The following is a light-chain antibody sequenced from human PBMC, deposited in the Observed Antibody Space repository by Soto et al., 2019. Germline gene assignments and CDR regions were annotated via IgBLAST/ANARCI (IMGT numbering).Light chain of an antibody. CDR2: GAS. J-gene: IGKJ1*01. Sequence: ILLTQSPDSLAVSLGERATINCKSSPCVLYSSDNRNYLTWYQQKPAQPPKLLIYGASTRESGVPGRFSGSGSGTDFTRTSSSLQAEDGAVYYCQQYYYIPKTFGQGTKV. V-gene: IGKV4-1*01. CDR1: PCVLYSSDNRNY. CDR3: QQYYYIPKT.